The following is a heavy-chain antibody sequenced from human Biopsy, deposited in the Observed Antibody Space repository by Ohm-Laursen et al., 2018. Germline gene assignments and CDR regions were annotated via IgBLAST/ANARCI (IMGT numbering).Heavy chain of an antibody. D-gene: IGHD3-16*01. CDR2: ISETSSHI. J-gene: IGHJ6*02. Sequence: SLRLSCAASGFSVSSYDMNWVRQAPGKGLEWISYISETSSHIYDADSMRGRFTVARDIAKNSLYLQLNSLRVEDTAVYYCARDSSRRARGGGMDVWGQGTTVTVSS. V-gene: IGHV3-21*01. CDR3: ARDSSRRARGGGMDV. CDR1: GFSVSSYD.